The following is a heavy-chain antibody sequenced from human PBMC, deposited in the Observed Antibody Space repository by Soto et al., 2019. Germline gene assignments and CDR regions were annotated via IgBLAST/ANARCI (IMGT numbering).Heavy chain of an antibody. CDR2: IRSKANSYAT. D-gene: IGHD3-3*01. J-gene: IGHJ6*02. CDR1: GFTFSGSA. CDR3: TSSLRFLEWFEYYYGMDV. Sequence: GGSLRLSCAASGFTFSGSAMHWVRQASGKGLEWVGRIRSKANSYATAYAASVKGRFTISRDDSKNTAYLQMNSLKTEDTAVYYCTSSLRFLEWFEYYYGMDVWGQGTTVTVSS. V-gene: IGHV3-73*01.